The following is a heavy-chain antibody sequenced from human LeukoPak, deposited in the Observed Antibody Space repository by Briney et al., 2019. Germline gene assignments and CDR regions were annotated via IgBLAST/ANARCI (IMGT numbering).Heavy chain of an antibody. CDR3: AKVPRSDILSGSYYFYGMDV. J-gene: IGHJ6*02. Sequence: AGGSLRLSCAASGFTFSSYGMHWVRQAPGKGLEWVAVISYDGSNKEYADSVKGRFTVSRDTSKNTLYLQMNSLRAEDTAVYFCAKVPRSDILSGSYYFYGMDVWGQGTTVTVSS. D-gene: IGHD3-9*01. CDR1: GFTFSSYG. CDR2: ISYDGSNK. V-gene: IGHV3-30*18.